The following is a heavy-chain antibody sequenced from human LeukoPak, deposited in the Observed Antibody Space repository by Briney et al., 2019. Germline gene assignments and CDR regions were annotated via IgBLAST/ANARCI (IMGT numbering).Heavy chain of an antibody. CDR2: INPSGGST. Sequence: ASVKVSCKASGYTFTSYYMHWVRQAPGQGLEWMGIINPSGGSTSYAQKFQGRVTMTRDTSTSTVYMELSSLRSEDTAVYYCARTNVSGSYSHYWYFDLWGRGTLVTVSS. J-gene: IGHJ2*01. CDR1: GYTFTSYY. CDR3: ARTNVSGSYSHYWYFDL. D-gene: IGHD1-26*01. V-gene: IGHV1-46*01.